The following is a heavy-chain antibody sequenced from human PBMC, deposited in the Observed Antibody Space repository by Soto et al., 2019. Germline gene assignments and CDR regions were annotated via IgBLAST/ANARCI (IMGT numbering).Heavy chain of an antibody. CDR1: GFTFSGYY. Sequence: QVQLVESGGGLVKPGGALRLSCEASGFTFSGYYMTWIRQAPGKGLEWISYFSSSGYTIRYDDSVESRFTVPRDDAKKTLYLQMNSLRAEATAVYYCATGRGGTSEDWGQGTLVTVSS. V-gene: IGHV3-11*01. D-gene: IGHD3-3*01. J-gene: IGHJ4*02. CDR3: ATGRGGTSED. CDR2: FSSSGYTI.